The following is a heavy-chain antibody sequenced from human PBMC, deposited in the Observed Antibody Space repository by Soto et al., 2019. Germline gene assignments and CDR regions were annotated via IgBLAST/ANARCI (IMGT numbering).Heavy chain of an antibody. J-gene: IGHJ6*02. CDR2: RGAV. V-gene: IGHV3-9*01. Sequence: EVQLVESGGGLVQPGRSLRLSCAASGFTVRGSAMHWVRQVKGGGLEWVAGRGAVGYVGAVRGRFTIARDVAKNSLHLQMNSLTIEDTALYYCVGEILSGGADVWGQGTTVTVSS. CDR1: GFTVRGSA. CDR3: VGEILSGGADV. D-gene: IGHD3-10*01.